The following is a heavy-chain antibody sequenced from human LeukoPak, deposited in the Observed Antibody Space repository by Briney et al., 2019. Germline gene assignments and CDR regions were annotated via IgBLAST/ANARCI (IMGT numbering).Heavy chain of an antibody. Sequence: PGGTLTLSCAASGFTFSSYSMSWVRQAPGKGLEWVSAISGSGGSTYYADSVKGRFTISRDNSKNTLYLQMNSLRAEDTAVYYCAKEYTSGWYYAFDIWGQGTMVTVSS. CDR1: GFTFSSYS. CDR2: ISGSGGST. J-gene: IGHJ3*02. D-gene: IGHD6-19*01. CDR3: AKEYTSGWYYAFDI. V-gene: IGHV3-23*01.